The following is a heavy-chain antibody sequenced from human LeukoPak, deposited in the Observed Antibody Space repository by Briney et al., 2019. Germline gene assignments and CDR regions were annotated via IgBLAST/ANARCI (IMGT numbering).Heavy chain of an antibody. Sequence: GGSLRLSCAASGCTFSSYGMHWVRQAPGKGLEWVAFIRYDGSNKYYADSVKGRFTISRDNSKNTLYLQMGSLRAEDMAVYYCARVFVGTAMGGTDYWGQGTLVTVSS. CDR2: IRYDGSNK. D-gene: IGHD5-18*01. CDR1: GCTFSSYG. V-gene: IGHV3-30*02. J-gene: IGHJ4*02. CDR3: ARVFVGTAMGGTDY.